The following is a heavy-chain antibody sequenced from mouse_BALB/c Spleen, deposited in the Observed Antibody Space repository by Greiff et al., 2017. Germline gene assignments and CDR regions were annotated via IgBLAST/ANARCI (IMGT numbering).Heavy chain of an antibody. J-gene: IGHJ2*01. CDR1: GFTFSSYA. Sequence: EVMLVESGGGLVKPGGSLKLSCAASGFTFSSYAMSWVRQTPEKRLEWVASISSGGSTYYPDSVKCRFTISRDNARNILYLQMSSLRSEDTAMYYCARGLYGNYDYWGQGTTLTVSS. CDR3: ARGLYGNYDY. CDR2: ISSGGST. V-gene: IGHV5-6-5*01. D-gene: IGHD2-1*01.